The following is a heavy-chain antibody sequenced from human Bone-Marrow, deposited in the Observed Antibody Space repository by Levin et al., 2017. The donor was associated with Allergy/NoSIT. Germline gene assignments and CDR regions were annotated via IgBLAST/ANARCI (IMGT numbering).Heavy chain of an antibody. CDR3: ARDNGGGDY. V-gene: IGHV3-7*01. Sequence: PGGSLRLSCAASGFTINTYWMSWVRQAPGKGLEWVANIKQDGSELYYVDSVKGRFTISRDNAKNSIYLQMDSLRAEDTALYYCARDNGGGDYWGQGTLVIVSS. CDR1: GFTINTYW. J-gene: IGHJ4*02. D-gene: IGHD2-8*01. CDR2: IKQDGSEL.